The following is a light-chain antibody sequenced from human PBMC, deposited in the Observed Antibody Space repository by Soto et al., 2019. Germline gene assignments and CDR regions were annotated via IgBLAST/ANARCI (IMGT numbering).Light chain of an antibody. CDR2: GAS. CDR3: QQRSNWPRA. Sequence: ETVLTQSPATLSVSPGETATLSCTTSQGLNRNLAWYQQKLGQAPRVLIYGASTRAAGIPARFSGSGSGTDFTLTISSLEPEDFAVYYCQQRSNWPRAFGGGTKVDI. V-gene: IGKV3-15*01. J-gene: IGKJ4*01. CDR1: QGLNRN.